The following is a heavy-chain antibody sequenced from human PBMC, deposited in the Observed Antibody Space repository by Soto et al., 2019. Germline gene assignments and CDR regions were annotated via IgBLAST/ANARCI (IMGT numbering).Heavy chain of an antibody. CDR3: ARGGGYGSVYYLDS. Sequence: EVQLVESGGGLVKPGGSLRLSCAASGFTFSSYSMNWVRQAPGKGLEWVSSIRSSSDYIFYADSVQGRFTISRDNAKNSLYLQMNSLRAEDTAVYYCARGGGYGSVYYLDSWGQGTLVTVSS. J-gene: IGHJ4*02. CDR1: GFTFSSYS. D-gene: IGHD3-10*01. V-gene: IGHV3-21*01. CDR2: IRSSSDYI.